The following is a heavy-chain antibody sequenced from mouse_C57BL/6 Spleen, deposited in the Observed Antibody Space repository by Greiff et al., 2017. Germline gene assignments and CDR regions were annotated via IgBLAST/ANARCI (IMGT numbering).Heavy chain of an antibody. Sequence: VQLQQSGPELVKPGASVKISCKASGYAFSSSWMNWVKQRPGKGLEWIGRIYPGDGDTNYNGKVKGKATLAADKSSRTAYMQLSSLASEDSAVYFCATTVVERAWFAYWGQGTLVTVSA. CDR3: ATTVVERAWFAY. V-gene: IGHV1-82*01. CDR2: IYPGDGDT. D-gene: IGHD1-1*01. J-gene: IGHJ3*01. CDR1: GYAFSSSW.